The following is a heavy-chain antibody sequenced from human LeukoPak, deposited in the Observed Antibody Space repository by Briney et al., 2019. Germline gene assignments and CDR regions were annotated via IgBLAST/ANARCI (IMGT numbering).Heavy chain of an antibody. Sequence: PGGSLRLSCAASGFTFSSYEMNWVRQAPGKGLEWVSYISSSGSTIYYADPVKGRFTISRDNAKNSLYLQMNSLRAEDTAVHYCARDPVELRFLEWLGYYFDYWGQGTLVTVSS. J-gene: IGHJ4*02. V-gene: IGHV3-48*03. CDR3: ARDPVELRFLEWLGYYFDY. CDR2: ISSSGSTI. CDR1: GFTFSSYE. D-gene: IGHD3-3*01.